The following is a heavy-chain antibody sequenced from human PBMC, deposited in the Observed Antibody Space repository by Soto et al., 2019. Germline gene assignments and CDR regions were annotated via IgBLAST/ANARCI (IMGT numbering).Heavy chain of an antibody. Sequence: EVQLVESGGGLVRPGESLRLSCAASGFKFNIYSMNWIRQAPGKGLEWVSYITSDTLTIRYADSVRGRFIISRDNAGNSVFLQMNSLRDEDTATYYCARSVEGHFDYWGQGALVTVFS. CDR2: ITSDTLTI. J-gene: IGHJ4*02. CDR3: ARSVEGHFDY. CDR1: GFKFNIYS. D-gene: IGHD6-19*01. V-gene: IGHV3-48*02.